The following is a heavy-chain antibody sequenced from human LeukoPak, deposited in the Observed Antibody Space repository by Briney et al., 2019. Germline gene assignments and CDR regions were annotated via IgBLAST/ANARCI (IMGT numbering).Heavy chain of an antibody. Sequence: GGSLRLSCAASGFTFSSYWMHWVRQAPGKGLVWVSRIHSDGSVTRYADSVKGRFTISRDNAKNTLFLQMNSLRAEDTAVYYCAREASYSSTSDYWGQGTLVTVSS. D-gene: IGHD6-6*01. J-gene: IGHJ4*02. CDR3: AREASYSSTSDY. V-gene: IGHV3-74*01. CDR2: IHSDGSVT. CDR1: GFTFSSYW.